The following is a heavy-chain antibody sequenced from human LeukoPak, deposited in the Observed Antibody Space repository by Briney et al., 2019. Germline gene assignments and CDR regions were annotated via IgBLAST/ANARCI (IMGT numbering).Heavy chain of an antibody. CDR3: ARRRSTIFGVVSKGYNWFDP. CDR2: IYYSGST. J-gene: IGHJ5*02. Sequence: SETLSLTCAVYGGSFSGYYWSWIRQPPGKGLEWIGYIYYSGSTNYNPSLKSRVTISVDTSKNQFSLKLSSVTAADTAVYYCARRRSTIFGVVSKGYNWFDPWGQGTLVTVSS. D-gene: IGHD3-3*01. V-gene: IGHV4-59*08. CDR1: GGSFSGYY.